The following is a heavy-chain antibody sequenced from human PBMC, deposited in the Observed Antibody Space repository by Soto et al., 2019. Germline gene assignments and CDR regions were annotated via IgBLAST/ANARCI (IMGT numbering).Heavy chain of an antibody. J-gene: IGHJ4*02. CDR3: ASALYSGSDFGPSSSY. CDR2: ISSSGSII. V-gene: IGHV3-11*01. D-gene: IGHD5-12*01. Sequence: QVQLVESGGGLVKPGGSLRLSCAASGFTFSDYYMSWIRQAPGKGLEWVSYISSSGSIISYADSVKGRFTISRDNAKNLLSLQLNSLRAEDTAVYYCASALYSGSDFGPSSSYWGQGTLVTVSS. CDR1: GFTFSDYY.